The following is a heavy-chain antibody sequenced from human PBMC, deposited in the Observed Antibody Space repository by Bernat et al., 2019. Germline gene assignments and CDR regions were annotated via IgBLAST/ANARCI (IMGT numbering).Heavy chain of an antibody. J-gene: IGHJ3*02. D-gene: IGHD2-2*01. V-gene: IGHV1-8*01. CDR1: GYTLTSYD. CDR3: ARPECSSTSCYYRAGYDAFDI. CDR2: MNPNSGNT. Sequence: QVQLVQSGAEVKKPGASVKVSCKASGYTLTSYDINWVRQATGQGLEWMGWMNPNSGNTGYAQKFQGRVTMTRNTSISTSYMELSSLRSEDTAVYYCARPECSSTSCYYRAGYDAFDIWGQGTMVTVSS.